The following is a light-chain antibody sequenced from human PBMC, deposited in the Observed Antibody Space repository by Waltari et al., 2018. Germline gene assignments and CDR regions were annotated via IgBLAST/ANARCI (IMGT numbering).Light chain of an antibody. CDR2: RAS. V-gene: IGKV3-20*01. J-gene: IGKJ1*01. CDR1: QSVGSSS. Sequence: EIVLTQSPGTASLSPGDRVTISCRSSQSVGSSSLAWYQQKPGQAPRLVIYRASRRATGIPDRVSGSGSGTDFSLTISRLEPEDFAVYYCQQHGTLPATFGQGTKVEIK. CDR3: QQHGTLPAT.